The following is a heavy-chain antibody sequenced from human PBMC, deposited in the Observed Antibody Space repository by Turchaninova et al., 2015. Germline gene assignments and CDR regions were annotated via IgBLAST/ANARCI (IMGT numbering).Heavy chain of an antibody. CDR3: ARHATYGCSSTSCYTDY. CDR2: IFYRGPT. J-gene: IGHJ4*02. D-gene: IGHD2-2*02. V-gene: IGHV4-39*01. CDR1: GGSISSRSYY. Sequence: QLQLQESGPGLVKPSETLSLTCPVSGGSISSRSYYLGWIRPPPGQGLVWLGSIFYRGPTYYTPSHNSRGTIAGETAKNQFSRKLSAVTAADTAVYYGARHATYGCSSTSCYTDYWGQGTLVTVSS.